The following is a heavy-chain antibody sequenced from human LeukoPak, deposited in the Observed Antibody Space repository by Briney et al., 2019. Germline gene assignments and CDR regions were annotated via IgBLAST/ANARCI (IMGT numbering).Heavy chain of an antibody. CDR2: IYYSGST. D-gene: IGHD3-10*01. Sequence: KASETLSRTCTVSGGSISSSSYYWGWIRQPPGKGLEWIGSIYYSGSTYYNPSLKSRVTISVDTSKNQFSLKLSSVTAADTAVYYCARPDGSGSYYGSSFDYWGQGTLVTVSS. V-gene: IGHV4-39*01. CDR1: GGSISSSSYY. J-gene: IGHJ4*02. CDR3: ARPDGSGSYYGSSFDY.